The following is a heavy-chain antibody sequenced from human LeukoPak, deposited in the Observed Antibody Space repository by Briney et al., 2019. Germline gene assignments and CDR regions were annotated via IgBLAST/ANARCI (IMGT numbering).Heavy chain of an antibody. CDR3: AKGGCSSTTCYLANP. CDR2: ISVSGGST. V-gene: IGHV3-23*01. Sequence: GGSLRLSCAASGFISSSEAMSWVRQAPGKGLEWVSAISVSGGSTYYADSVKGRFTISRDNSKNTLYLQMNSLTAEDTALYYCAKGGCSSTTCYLANPWGQGTLVTVSS. J-gene: IGHJ5*02. CDR1: GFISSSEA. D-gene: IGHD2-2*01.